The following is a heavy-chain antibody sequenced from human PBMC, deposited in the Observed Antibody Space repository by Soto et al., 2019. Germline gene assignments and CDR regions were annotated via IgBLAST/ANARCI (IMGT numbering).Heavy chain of an antibody. Sequence: QVQLQQSGPGLVKPSETLSLTCTVSGGSLSGFYWTWLRQPPGKRPEWIGYMHSTGRTDYNPSLWSRVTMSLDTSENQFSLKVRSVTAADTAVYYCARGSGWDWHYDYWGQGTLVTVSS. J-gene: IGHJ4*02. D-gene: IGHD6-19*01. CDR2: MHSTGRT. V-gene: IGHV4-59*01. CDR3: ARGSGWDWHYDY. CDR1: GGSLSGFY.